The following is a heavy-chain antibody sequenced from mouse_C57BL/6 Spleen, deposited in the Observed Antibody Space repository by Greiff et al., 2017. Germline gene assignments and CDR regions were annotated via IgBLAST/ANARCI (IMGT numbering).Heavy chain of an antibody. V-gene: IGHV5-4*01. J-gene: IGHJ2*01. CDR3: ARGYYYGSSPDY. CDR1: GFTFSSYA. Sequence: DVQLVESGGGLVKPGGSLKLSCAASGFTFSSYAMSWVRQTPEKRLEWVATISDGGSYTYYPDNVKGRFTISRDNAKNNLYLQMSHLKSEDTAMYYCARGYYYGSSPDYWGQGTTLTVSS. CDR2: ISDGGSYT. D-gene: IGHD1-1*01.